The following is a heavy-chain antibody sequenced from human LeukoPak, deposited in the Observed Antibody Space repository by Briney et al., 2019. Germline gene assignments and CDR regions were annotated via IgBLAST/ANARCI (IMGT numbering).Heavy chain of an antibody. Sequence: SETLSLTCTVSGGSISSGGYYWSWIRQPPGKGLEWIGYIYHSGSTNYNPSLKSRVTISVDKSKNQFSLKLSSVTAADTAVYYCARWVRGPNLGYFDYWGQGTLVTVSS. CDR2: IYHSGST. J-gene: IGHJ4*02. D-gene: IGHD3-16*01. CDR3: ARWVRGPNLGYFDY. CDR1: GGSISSGGYY. V-gene: IGHV4-30-2*01.